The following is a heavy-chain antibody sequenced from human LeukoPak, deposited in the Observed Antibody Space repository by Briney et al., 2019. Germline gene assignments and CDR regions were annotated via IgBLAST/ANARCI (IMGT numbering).Heavy chain of an antibody. CDR1: GGSISSSSYY. CDR2: IFYRGTT. V-gene: IGHV4-39*01. D-gene: IGHD2-2*01. Sequence: TSETLSLTCTVSGGSISSSSYYWDWIRQPPGKGLEWIGIIFYRGTTYYNPSLKSRVTISVDTSKNQFSLNLSSVTAADTAVYYCARSYAHDYWGQGTLVTVSS. CDR3: ARSYAHDY. J-gene: IGHJ4*02.